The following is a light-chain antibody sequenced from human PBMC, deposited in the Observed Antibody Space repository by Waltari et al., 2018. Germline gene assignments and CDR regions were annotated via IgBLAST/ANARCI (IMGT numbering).Light chain of an antibody. CDR2: DVS. V-gene: IGLV2-14*03. CDR1: SSDVGGYNY. Sequence: HSALTQPASVSGSPGQSITISCTGTSSDVGGYNYVSWYQQHPVKAPKLMIYDVSNRPSGVSNRFSGSKSGNTASLTISGLQAEVEADYYCSSYISSDTLELFGGGTSLTVL. J-gene: IGLJ2*01. CDR3: SSYISSDTLEL.